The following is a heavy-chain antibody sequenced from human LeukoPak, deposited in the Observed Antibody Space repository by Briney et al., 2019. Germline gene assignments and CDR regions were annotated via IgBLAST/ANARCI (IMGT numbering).Heavy chain of an antibody. V-gene: IGHV1-18*01. J-gene: IGHJ4*02. Sequence: ASVKVSCKASGYTFTSYGISWVRQAPGQGLEWMGWISAYNGNTNYAQKLQGRVTMTTDTSTSTAYMELRSLRSDDTAVYYCARVVWFGELLFAYYFDYWGQGTLVTVSS. CDR1: GYTFTSYG. CDR2: ISAYNGNT. CDR3: ARVVWFGELLFAYYFDY. D-gene: IGHD3-10*01.